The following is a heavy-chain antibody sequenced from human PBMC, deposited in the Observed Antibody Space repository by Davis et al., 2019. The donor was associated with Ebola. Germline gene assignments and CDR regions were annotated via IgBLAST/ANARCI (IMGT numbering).Heavy chain of an antibody. CDR3: ARDLREQWLFFPGGYDSSGSGFDY. CDR1: GDSVSSNSAA. CDR2: TYYRSKWYN. Sequence: PSETLSLTCAISGDSVSSNSAAWNWIRQSPSRGLEWLGRTYYRSKWYNDYAVSVKSRITINPDTSKNQFSLQLNSVTPEDTAVYYCARDLREQWLFFPGGYDSSGSGFDYWGQGTLVTVSS. V-gene: IGHV6-1*01. D-gene: IGHD3-22*01. J-gene: IGHJ4*02.